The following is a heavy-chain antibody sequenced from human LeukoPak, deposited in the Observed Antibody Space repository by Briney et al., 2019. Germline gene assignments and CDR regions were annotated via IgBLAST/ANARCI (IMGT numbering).Heavy chain of an antibody. CDR2: IYYSGST. J-gene: IGHJ3*02. D-gene: IGHD3-10*01. Sequence: SETLSLTCTVSGGSISSYYWSWIRQPPGKGLEWIGYIYYSGSTNYNPSLKSRVTISVDTSKNQFPLKLSSVTAADTAVYYCASSEGTVDAFDIWGQGTMVTVSS. V-gene: IGHV4-59*08. CDR1: GGSISSYY. CDR3: ASSEGTVDAFDI.